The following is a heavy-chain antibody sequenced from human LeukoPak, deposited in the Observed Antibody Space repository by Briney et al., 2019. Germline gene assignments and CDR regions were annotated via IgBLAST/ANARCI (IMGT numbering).Heavy chain of an antibody. J-gene: IGHJ4*02. CDR2: ISVSGST. V-gene: IGHV3-23*01. CDR3: AKDCWGSSGWYSDY. Sequence: PGGSLRLSCAGSGFTLSSQPMSWVRQAPGKGLEWVSGISVSGSTFYADSVKGRFTISRDNSKSTLYLQMNSQRGEDTAVYYCAKDCWGSSGWYSDYWGQGALVTVSS. D-gene: IGHD6-19*01. CDR1: GFTLSSQP.